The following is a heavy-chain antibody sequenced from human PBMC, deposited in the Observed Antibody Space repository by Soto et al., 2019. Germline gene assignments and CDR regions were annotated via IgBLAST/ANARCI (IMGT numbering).Heavy chain of an antibody. CDR3: VKTFDGDYGPRGAFDI. Sequence: GGSLRLSCSASGFTFSSYAMHWVRQAPGKGLEYVSAISSNGGSTYYADSVKGRFTISRDNSKNTLYLQMSSLRAEDTAVYYCVKTFDGDYGPRGAFDIWGQGTMVTVSS. CDR1: GFTFSSYA. J-gene: IGHJ3*02. CDR2: ISSNGGST. V-gene: IGHV3-64D*08. D-gene: IGHD4-17*01.